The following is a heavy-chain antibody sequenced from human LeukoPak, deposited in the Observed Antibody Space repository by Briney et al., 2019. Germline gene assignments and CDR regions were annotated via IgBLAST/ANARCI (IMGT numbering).Heavy chain of an antibody. V-gene: IGHV1-2*02. Sequence: ASVTVSFKASVYTFADYFIHWMRQAPGQGLEWMGWINANSGDTHYALKFQGRVFMTRDTSISTVYMELSRLTTDDTAVYYCARDPSPYTGSYFDYWGQGTLVTVSS. CDR1: VYTFADYF. D-gene: IGHD1-26*01. CDR3: ARDPSPYTGSYFDY. CDR2: INANSGDT. J-gene: IGHJ4*02.